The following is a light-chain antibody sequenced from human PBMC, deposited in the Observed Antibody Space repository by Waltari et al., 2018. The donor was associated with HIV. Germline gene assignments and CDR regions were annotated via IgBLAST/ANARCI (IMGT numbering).Light chain of an antibody. J-gene: IGLJ2*01. CDR1: NGDISDYNH. CDR2: EVT. CDR3: SSFAGTHKL. V-gene: IGLV2-8*01. Sequence: QSALTQSPSASGSPGQSVTISCTGPNGDISDYNHVSWYQQRPDRPPKLIIFEVTKRPSGVPDRFSGSKSGNTASLFVSGLQPEDEATYFCSSFAGTHKLFGGGTKLTVL.